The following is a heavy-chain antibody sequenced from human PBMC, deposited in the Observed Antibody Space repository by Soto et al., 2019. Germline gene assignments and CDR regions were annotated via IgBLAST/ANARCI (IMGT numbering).Heavy chain of an antibody. J-gene: IGHJ3*02. CDR2: IYPGDSDT. CDR1: GNIFANSW. CDR3: VLLINYLNDSIDI. V-gene: IGHV5-51*01. D-gene: IGHD3-10*01. Sequence: GESLKISCKGSGNIFANSWIGWVRQMSGKGLEWMGIIYPGDSDTRYSPSFQGQVTISADKSIITAYLRWSSLKASDTAIYYCVLLINYLNDSIDIWGQGIMVTV.